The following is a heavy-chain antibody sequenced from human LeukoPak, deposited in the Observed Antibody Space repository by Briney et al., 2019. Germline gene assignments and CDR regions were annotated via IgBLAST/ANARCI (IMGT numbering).Heavy chain of an antibody. V-gene: IGHV3-23*01. D-gene: IGHD2-2*01. CDR3: AARPRMPPRFDF. CDR1: GFTFSSYP. CDR2: ISNGGGTV. Sequence: GGSLRLSCAGSGFTFSSYPMSWVRQAPGKGLQWVSAISNGGGTVYYADSVEGRFTISRDNSKSKLYLQMDSLRAEDTAIYYCAARPRMPPRFDFWGLGTLVTVSS. J-gene: IGHJ4*02.